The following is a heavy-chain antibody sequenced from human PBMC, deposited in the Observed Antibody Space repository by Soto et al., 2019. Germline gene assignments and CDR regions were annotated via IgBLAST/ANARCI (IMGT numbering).Heavy chain of an antibody. V-gene: IGHV3-15*07. CDR2: IKSKTDGGTT. Sequence: EVQLVESGGGLVKPGGSLRLSCAASGFTFSNAWMNWVRQAPGKGLEWVGRIKSKTDGGTTDYAAPVKGRFTISRDDSKNTLYLQMNSLKTEDTAVYYCTTDLPPLDCGGDCPTFYGMDVWGQGTTVTVSS. CDR1: GFTFSNAW. D-gene: IGHD2-21*02. CDR3: TTDLPPLDCGGDCPTFYGMDV. J-gene: IGHJ6*02.